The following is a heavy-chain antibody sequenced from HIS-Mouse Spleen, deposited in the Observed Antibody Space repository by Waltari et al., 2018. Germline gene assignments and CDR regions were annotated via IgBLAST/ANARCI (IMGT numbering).Heavy chain of an antibody. CDR1: GFTVSSNY. Sequence: EVQLVESGGGLIQPGGSLRLSCAASGFTVSSNYMSWVRQAPGKGLGWVSVICSGGSQYYADSWKGRFTISRDNSKNPLYLQMNSLRAEDTAVYYCARGGLVAATLDAFDIWGQGTMVTVSS. J-gene: IGHJ3*02. CDR3: ARGGLVAATLDAFDI. V-gene: IGHV3-53*01. CDR2: ICSGGSQ. D-gene: IGHD2-15*01.